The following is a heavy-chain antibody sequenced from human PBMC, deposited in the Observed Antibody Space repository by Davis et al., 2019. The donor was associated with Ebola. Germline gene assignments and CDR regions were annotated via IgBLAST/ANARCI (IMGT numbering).Heavy chain of an antibody. CDR1: GYTFIQAY. J-gene: IGHJ4*02. CDR3: ATIRWAGVTAFDY. D-gene: IGHD3-10*01. CDR2: IDPEDGET. Sequence: ASVKVSCKVSGYTFIQAYIHWVQQAPGKGLEWMGLIDPEDGETQYSDNFQGRITITADTSTDTAYMELRTLTSDDTALYFCATIRWAGVTAFDYWGPGTWVTVSS. V-gene: IGHV1-69-2*01.